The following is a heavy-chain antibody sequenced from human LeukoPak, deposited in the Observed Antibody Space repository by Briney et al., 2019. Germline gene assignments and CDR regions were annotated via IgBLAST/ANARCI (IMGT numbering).Heavy chain of an antibody. CDR3: AYSTNFEY. J-gene: IGHJ4*02. D-gene: IGHD2/OR15-2a*01. V-gene: IGHV3-7*05. CDR1: GFSFSGHW. Sequence: GGLLRLSCAASGFSFSGHWMNWVRQPPGKGLEWVANIKADGSPKYYVDSVKGRFTISRDAAKRTVDLQMDNLRAEDTAIYYCAYSTNFEYWGQGALVT. CDR2: IKADGSPK.